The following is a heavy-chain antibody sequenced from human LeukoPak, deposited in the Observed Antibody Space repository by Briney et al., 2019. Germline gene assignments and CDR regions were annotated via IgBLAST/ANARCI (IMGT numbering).Heavy chain of an antibody. D-gene: IGHD6-6*01. Sequence: PGGPLRLSGAASGFTFSSYAMHWVRQAPGKGLKWVAVISYDGTNKYYADSVRGRFTISRDNYKNTLYLQMNSLRVDDTAVYYCARATYSTSHFSYYFDYWGQGTLVTVSS. CDR2: ISYDGTNK. CDR3: ARATYSTSHFSYYFDY. V-gene: IGHV3-30-3*01. CDR1: GFTFSSYA. J-gene: IGHJ4*02.